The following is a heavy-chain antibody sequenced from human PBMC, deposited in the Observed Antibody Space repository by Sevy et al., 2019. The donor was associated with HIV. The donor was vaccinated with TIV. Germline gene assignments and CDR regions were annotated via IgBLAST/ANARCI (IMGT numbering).Heavy chain of an antibody. CDR1: ALTFTRYA. D-gene: IGHD1-1*01. Sequence: GGSLRLSCAASALTFTRYAFHWVRQAPGKGPEWLGVISYEGSNIYYGPSFKGSFTISRDNSTKTLYLQMNDMTTEYTAVYYCAKDLHPPGPVRGTNFDYWGRGTLVTVSS. J-gene: IGHJ4*02. CDR2: ISYEGSNI. V-gene: IGHV3-30*18. CDR3: AKDLHPPGPVRGTNFDY.